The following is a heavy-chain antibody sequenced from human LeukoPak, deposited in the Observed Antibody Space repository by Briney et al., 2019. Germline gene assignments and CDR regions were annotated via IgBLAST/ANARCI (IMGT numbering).Heavy chain of an antibody. V-gene: IGHV3-48*03. J-gene: IGHJ3*02. D-gene: IGHD1-26*01. Sequence: PGGSLRLSCAASGFTFSSYEMNWVRQAPGKGLEWVSYISSSGSTIYYADSVKGRFTISRDNAKNSLYLQMNSLRAEDTAVYYCARGLIVGATTDAFDIWGQETMVTVSS. CDR3: ARGLIVGATTDAFDI. CDR1: GFTFSSYE. CDR2: ISSSGSTI.